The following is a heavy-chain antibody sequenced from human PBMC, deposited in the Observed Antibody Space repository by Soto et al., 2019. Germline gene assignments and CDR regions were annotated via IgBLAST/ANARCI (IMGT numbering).Heavy chain of an antibody. V-gene: IGHV4-30-2*01. CDR2: IYHSGST. CDR3: ARVRKGGNSSDFDY. CDR1: GGSISSGGYS. D-gene: IGHD2-21*02. J-gene: IGHJ4*02. Sequence: PSETLSLTCAVSGGSISSGGYSWSWIRQPPGKGLEWIAYIYHSGSTYYNPSLKSRVTISVDRSKNQFSLKLSSVTAADTAVYYCARVRKGGNSSDFDYWGQGTLVTVSS.